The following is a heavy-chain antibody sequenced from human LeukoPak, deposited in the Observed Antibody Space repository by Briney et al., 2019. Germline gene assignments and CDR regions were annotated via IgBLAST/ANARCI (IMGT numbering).Heavy chain of an antibody. D-gene: IGHD2-21*02. CDR3: AGSLAYCGGDCRLGDY. V-gene: IGHV3-66*01. Sequence: GGSLRLSCAASGFTVSDNYMGWVRQAPAKGLEWVSVVNTVGTTYYADSVRGRFTISRDNSKNTLSLQMNSLRVEDTAVYYCAGSLAYCGGDCRLGDYWGQGTPVTVSS. J-gene: IGHJ4*02. CDR1: GFTVSDNY. CDR2: VNTVGTT.